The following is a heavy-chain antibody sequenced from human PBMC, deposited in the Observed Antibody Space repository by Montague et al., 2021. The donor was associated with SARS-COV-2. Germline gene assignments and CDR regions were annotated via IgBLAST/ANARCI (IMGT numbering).Heavy chain of an antibody. Sequence: SETLSLTCTVSGGSISSSDYYWGWIRQPPGKGLEWMGSLFYSVNTYYNPSLKSRVTISVDTSKNQFSLKLSSVTAAGTAVYYCARTNYDFWRGHQRGGAFDIWGQGTMVTVSS. V-gene: IGHV4-39*01. J-gene: IGHJ3*02. CDR2: LFYSVNT. CDR1: GGSISSSDYY. CDR3: ARTNYDFWRGHQRGGAFDI. D-gene: IGHD3-3*01.